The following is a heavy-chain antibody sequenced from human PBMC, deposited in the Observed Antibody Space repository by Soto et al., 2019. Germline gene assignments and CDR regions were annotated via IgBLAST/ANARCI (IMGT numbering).Heavy chain of an antibody. CDR1: GFTFTSYA. Sequence: EVQVLESGGGLVQPGGSLRLSCAASGFTFTSYAMSWVRQGPGKGLEYVSSISGSGLTTDYADSATGRFTISRDNSKNTLFLQMNSLRGEDTARYFCVKDKWIRSGEVLVPGPFDSWGLGTLVTVSS. J-gene: IGHJ4*02. CDR3: VKDKWIRSGEVLVPGPFDS. D-gene: IGHD7-27*01. V-gene: IGHV3-23*01. CDR2: ISGSGLTT.